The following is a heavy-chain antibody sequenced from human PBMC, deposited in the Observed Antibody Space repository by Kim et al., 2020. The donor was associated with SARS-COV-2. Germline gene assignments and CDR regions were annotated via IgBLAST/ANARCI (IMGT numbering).Heavy chain of an antibody. CDR2: ST. Sequence: STNYNPSLKSRVTISVDTSKNQFSLKLSSVTAADTAVYYCARDLRGPNDYWGQGTLVTVSS. CDR3: ARDLRGPNDY. J-gene: IGHJ4*02. V-gene: IGHV4-59*01.